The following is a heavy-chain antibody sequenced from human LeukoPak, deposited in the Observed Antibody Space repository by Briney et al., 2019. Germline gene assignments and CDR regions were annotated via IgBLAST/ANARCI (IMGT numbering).Heavy chain of an antibody. V-gene: IGHV4-34*01. D-gene: IGHD6-19*01. Sequence: AETLTLTCAAPGGSFSGYCLSWSRQPPGKGLEWIGEINHSGGTNYNPSLKSRVTISVDTSKKQFSLKLSSVTAADTAVYYCTSAIIGVPDYAFDIWGQGTMVTVSS. J-gene: IGHJ3*02. CDR3: TSAIIGVPDYAFDI. CDR2: INHSGGT. CDR1: GGSFSGYC.